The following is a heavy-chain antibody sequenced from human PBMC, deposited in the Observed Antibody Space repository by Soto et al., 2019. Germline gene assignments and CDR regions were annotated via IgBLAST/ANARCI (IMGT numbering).Heavy chain of an antibody. V-gene: IGHV3-21*01. Sequence: EVQLVESGGGLVKPGGSLRLSCAVSGFIFSIYSMNWVRQAPGKGLEWVSSIRSNSGYIYYADSVKGRFTISRDNAKNSLYLQMNSLRAEDTAVYYCARARDGDPLFDYWGQGTLVTVSS. CDR2: IRSNSGYI. J-gene: IGHJ4*02. D-gene: IGHD4-17*01. CDR3: ARARDGDPLFDY. CDR1: GFIFSIYS.